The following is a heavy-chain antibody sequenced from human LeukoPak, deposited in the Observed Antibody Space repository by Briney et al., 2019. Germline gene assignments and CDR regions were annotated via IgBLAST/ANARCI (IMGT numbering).Heavy chain of an antibody. CDR3: ARPSGSYLDASDI. V-gene: IGHV3-74*01. CDR1: GFTFSSYW. Sequence: GGSLRLSCAASGFTFSSYWMHWVRQAPGKGLVWVSRINSDGSSTSYADSVKGRSTISRDNAKNTLYLQMNSLRAEDTAVYYCARPSGSYLDASDIWGQGTMVTVSS. D-gene: IGHD1-26*01. CDR2: INSDGSST. J-gene: IGHJ3*02.